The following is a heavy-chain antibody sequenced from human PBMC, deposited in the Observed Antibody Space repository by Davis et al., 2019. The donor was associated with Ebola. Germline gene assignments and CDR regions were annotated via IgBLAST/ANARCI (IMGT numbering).Heavy chain of an antibody. CDR2: IYYSGST. Sequence: SETLSLTCTVSGGSVSSGSYYWSWIRQPPGKGLEWIGSIYYSGSTYYNPSLKSRVTISVDTSKNQFSLKLSSVTAADTAVYYCTQNGGDYWGQGTLVTVSS. CDR3: TQNGGDY. J-gene: IGHJ4*02. CDR1: GGSVSSGSYY. D-gene: IGHD3-16*01. V-gene: IGHV4-39*01.